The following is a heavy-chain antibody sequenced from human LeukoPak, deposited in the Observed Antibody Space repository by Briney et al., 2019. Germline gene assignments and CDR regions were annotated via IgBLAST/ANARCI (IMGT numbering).Heavy chain of an antibody. Sequence: PSETLSLTCTVSGGSISSSYWSWIRQPPGKGLEWIGYIYYSGSTNYNPSLKSRVTISVDTSKNQFSLKLRSVTAADTAVYYCARVIYDSSGYPHLDWGQGTLVTVSS. J-gene: IGHJ4*02. CDR1: GGSISSSY. D-gene: IGHD3-22*01. CDR3: ARVIYDSSGYPHLD. V-gene: IGHV4-59*08. CDR2: IYYSGST.